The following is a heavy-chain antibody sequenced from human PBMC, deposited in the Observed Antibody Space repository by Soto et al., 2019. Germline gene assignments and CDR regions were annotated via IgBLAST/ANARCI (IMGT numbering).Heavy chain of an antibody. CDR1: GGSISSSSYY. D-gene: IGHD3-10*01. V-gene: IGHV4-39*01. J-gene: IGHJ5*02. Sequence: SEPMSLTCTVSGGSISSSSYYWGWIRQPPGKGLEWIGSIYYSGSTYYNPSLKSRVTISVDTSKNQFSLKLSSVTAADTAVYYCARLFYGSGPSGWFDPWGQGTLVTVSS. CDR3: ARLFYGSGPSGWFDP. CDR2: IYYSGST.